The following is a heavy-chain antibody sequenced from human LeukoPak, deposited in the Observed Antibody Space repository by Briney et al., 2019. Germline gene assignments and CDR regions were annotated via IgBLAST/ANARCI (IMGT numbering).Heavy chain of an antibody. D-gene: IGHD1-1*01. V-gene: IGHV4-34*01. J-gene: IGHJ1*01. Sequence: SETLSLTCAVYRGSFTGYYWSWIRQPPGKGREWMGEIYHSRSTNYHPSLKSRVTISVDTSKDQYTLKLTSVTAADTAVYYCARDYNRNDFYGADRYFNHWGQGTLVTVSS. CDR2: IYHSRST. CDR1: RGSFTGYY. CDR3: ARDYNRNDFYGADRYFNH.